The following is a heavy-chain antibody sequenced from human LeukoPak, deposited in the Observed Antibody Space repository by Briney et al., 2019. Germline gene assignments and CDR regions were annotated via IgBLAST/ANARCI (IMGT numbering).Heavy chain of an antibody. Sequence: SETLSLTCTVSGGSISSGSYYWSWIRQPAGKGLEWIGRIYTSGSTNYNPSLKSRVTISVDTSKNQFSLKLSSVPAADTAVYYCARDFGGYSYGSASLWFDPWGQGTLVTVSS. J-gene: IGHJ5*02. CDR1: GGSISSGSYY. V-gene: IGHV4-61*02. CDR2: IYTSGST. CDR3: ARDFGGYSYGSASLWFDP. D-gene: IGHD5-18*01.